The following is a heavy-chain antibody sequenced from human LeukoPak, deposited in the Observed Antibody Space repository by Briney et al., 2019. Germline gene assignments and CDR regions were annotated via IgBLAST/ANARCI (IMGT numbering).Heavy chain of an antibody. V-gene: IGHV3-21*01. D-gene: IGHD6-19*01. CDR2: ISSSSSYI. J-gene: IGHJ4*02. CDR1: GFTFSSYS. Sequence: PGGSLRLSCAASGFTFSSYSMNWVRQAPGKGLEWVSSISSSSSYIYYADSVKGRFTISRDNAKNSLFLQTDSLRAEDTAVYYCARGKLGSGWYEDLFDYWGQGTLVTVSS. CDR3: ARGKLGSGWYEDLFDY.